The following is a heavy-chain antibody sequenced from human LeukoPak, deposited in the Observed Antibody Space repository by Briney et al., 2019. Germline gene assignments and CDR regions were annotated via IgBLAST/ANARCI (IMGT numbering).Heavy chain of an antibody. CDR1: GGSFSGYY. CDR2: INHSGST. J-gene: IGHJ4*02. V-gene: IGHV4-34*01. CDR3: ARTLLWFGEFPDY. Sequence: SETLSLTCAVYGGSFSGYYWSWIRQPPGKGLEWIGEINHSGSTNYNPSLKSRVTISVDTSKNQFSLKLSSVTAADTAVYYRARTLLWFGEFPDYWGQGTLVTVSS. D-gene: IGHD3-10*01.